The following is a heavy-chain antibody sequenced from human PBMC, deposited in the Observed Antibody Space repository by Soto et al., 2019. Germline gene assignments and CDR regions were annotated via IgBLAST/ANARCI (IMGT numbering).Heavy chain of an antibody. Sequence: QVQLVESGGGVVQPGRSLRLSCAASGFTFSSYGMHWVRQAPGKGLEWVAVISYDGSNKLYADSVKGRFTISRDNSKNTLYLKMNSLRAEATAVYYCAKEGGYSSSSTNFDDWGQGTLVTVSS. CDR1: GFTFSSYG. D-gene: IGHD6-6*01. J-gene: IGHJ4*02. V-gene: IGHV3-30*18. CDR3: AKEGGYSSSSTNFDD. CDR2: ISYDGSNK.